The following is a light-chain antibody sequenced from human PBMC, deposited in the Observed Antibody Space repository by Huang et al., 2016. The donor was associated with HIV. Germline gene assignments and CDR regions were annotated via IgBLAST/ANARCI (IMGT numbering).Light chain of an antibody. CDR1: QNLLYNSMNRKF. Sequence: IVMTQSPDSLSVSLGEGASINCKSSQNLLYNSMNRKFLAWYQQKPGHSPQLLIYGASTRESGVPERFTGSGSETDFTLTISNLRAEDVVVYYCQQYYDYPFTFGQGTKVEIK. CDR2: GAS. J-gene: IGKJ2*01. CDR3: QQYYDYPFT. V-gene: IGKV4-1*01.